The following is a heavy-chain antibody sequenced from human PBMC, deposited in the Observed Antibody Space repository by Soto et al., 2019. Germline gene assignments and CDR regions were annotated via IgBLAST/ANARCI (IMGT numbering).Heavy chain of an antibody. CDR3: ARERFGEKVGFFDL. D-gene: IGHD3-16*01. V-gene: IGHV3-48*03. Sequence: AGGSLRLSCAASGFTISSYEMNWVRQAPGKGLEWVSSISSSGSTVYYADSVKGRFTISRDNAKTSLSLQMNSLRAEDTAVYYCARERFGEKVGFFDLWGRGTLVTVSS. CDR2: ISSSGSTV. J-gene: IGHJ2*01. CDR1: GFTISSYE.